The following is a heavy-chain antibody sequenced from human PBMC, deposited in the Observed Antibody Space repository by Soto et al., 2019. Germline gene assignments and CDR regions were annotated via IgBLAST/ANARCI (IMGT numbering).Heavy chain of an antibody. CDR3: AKSPGMYYYDSSGYYHYDY. J-gene: IGHJ4*02. CDR1: GFTFSSYG. Sequence: PWGSLRLSCAASGFTFSSYGMSWVRQAPGKGLEWVSAISGSGVSTYYADSVKGRFTISRDNSKNTLYLQMNSLRAEDTAVYYCAKSPGMYYYDSSGYYHYDYWGQGTLVTVSS. D-gene: IGHD3-22*01. V-gene: IGHV3-23*01. CDR2: ISGSGVST.